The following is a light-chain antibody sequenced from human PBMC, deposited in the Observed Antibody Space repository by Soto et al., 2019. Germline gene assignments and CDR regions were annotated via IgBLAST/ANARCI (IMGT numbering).Light chain of an antibody. Sequence: DIQMTQSPSSLSASVEDRVIITCRASQSISNHLNWYQQKPGKAPKLLIFAASSLQSGVHSRFSGSRSGPDFTLTISSLQPEEFATYYCQQSYSSPPTFGQGTKVDIK. CDR2: AAS. CDR3: QQSYSSPPT. V-gene: IGKV1-39*01. J-gene: IGKJ1*01. CDR1: QSISNH.